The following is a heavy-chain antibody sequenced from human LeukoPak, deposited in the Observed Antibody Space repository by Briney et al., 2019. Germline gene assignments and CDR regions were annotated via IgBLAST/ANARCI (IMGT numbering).Heavy chain of an antibody. CDR2: MRSKTNGCVT. CDR1: GFTFSDSA. CDR3: TRHRPLEGTDAFDI. J-gene: IGHJ3*02. Sequence: GGSLRLSCAASGFTFSDSAIHWVRQASGEGLEWLGRMRSKTNGCVTAYAASLKGRFSISRDDSKNTAYLQMTSLKTEDTAVYYCTRHRPLEGTDAFDIWGQGTMVTVSS. D-gene: IGHD1-1*01. V-gene: IGHV3-73*01.